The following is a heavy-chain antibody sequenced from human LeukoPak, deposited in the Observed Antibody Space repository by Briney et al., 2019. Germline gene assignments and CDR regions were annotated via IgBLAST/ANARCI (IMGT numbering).Heavy chain of an antibody. CDR1: GGSISSYY. Sequence: SETLSLTCTVSGGSISSYYWTWIRQPPGKGLEWIGYIYYSGSTNYNPSLKSRVTISVDTSKNQFSLKLSSVTAADTAVYYCARVGPLYDFWSGYHYYFDYWGQGTLVTVSS. CDR2: IYYSGST. CDR3: ARVGPLYDFWSGYHYYFDY. V-gene: IGHV4-59*01. D-gene: IGHD3-3*01. J-gene: IGHJ4*02.